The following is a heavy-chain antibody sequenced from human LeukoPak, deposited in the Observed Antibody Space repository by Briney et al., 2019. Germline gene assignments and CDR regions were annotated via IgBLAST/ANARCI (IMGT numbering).Heavy chain of an antibody. V-gene: IGHV4-34*01. D-gene: IGHD3-10*01. Sequence: SETLSLTCAVYGGSFSGYYWSWIRQPPGKGLEWIGEINHSGSTNYNPSLKSRVTISVDTSKNQFSLKLSSVTAADTAVYYCARQRRPGSGSYYFSYWGQGTLVTVSS. CDR1: GGSFSGYY. J-gene: IGHJ4*02. CDR3: ARQRRPGSGSYYFSY. CDR2: INHSGST.